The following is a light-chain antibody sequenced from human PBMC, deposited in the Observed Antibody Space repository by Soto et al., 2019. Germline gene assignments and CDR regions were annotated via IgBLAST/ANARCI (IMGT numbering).Light chain of an antibody. V-gene: IGLV1-40*01. CDR2: GNS. CDR3: QSYDSSLSVNVV. CDR1: SSKIGAGYD. Sequence: QSVLTQPPSVSGAPGQRVTISCTGSSSKIGAGYDVQWYQQLPGTAPKILIYGNSNRPSGVPDRFSGSKSGTSASLAITGLQSEDEADYYCQSYDSSLSVNVVFGGATKLTVL. J-gene: IGLJ2*01.